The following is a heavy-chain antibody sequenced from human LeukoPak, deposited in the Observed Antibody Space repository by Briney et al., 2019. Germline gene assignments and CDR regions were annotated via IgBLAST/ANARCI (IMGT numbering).Heavy chain of an antibody. CDR3: TRDSDYYYMDV. V-gene: IGHV3-72*01. J-gene: IGHJ6*03. Sequence: GGSLRLSCAASGFTFSDHYMDWVRQAPGKGLEWVGRSRNKANSYTTEYAAPVKGRFTISRDDPKDSLYLQMTSLKTEDTAVYYCTRDSDYYYMDVWGKGTTVTVS. CDR2: SRNKANSYTT. CDR1: GFTFSDHY. D-gene: IGHD6-19*01.